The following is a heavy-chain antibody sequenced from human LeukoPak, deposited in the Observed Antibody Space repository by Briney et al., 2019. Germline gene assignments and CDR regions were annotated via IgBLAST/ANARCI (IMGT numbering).Heavy chain of an antibody. CDR1: GGSIRDSYYY. V-gene: IGHV4-39*02. CDR3: AGRVEDLGVVAGAAHNGAEYFQQ. Sequence: PSETLSLTCTVSGGSIRDSYYYWGWNRQPPGKGLEWIGSLYYSRNTYYNPSPKTRVTISVDTSKNHFSLRLSSVTAADTAVYFCAGRVEDLGVVAGAAHNGAEYFQQWGHGTLVTVTS. J-gene: IGHJ1*01. CDR2: LYYSRNT. D-gene: IGHD2-15*01.